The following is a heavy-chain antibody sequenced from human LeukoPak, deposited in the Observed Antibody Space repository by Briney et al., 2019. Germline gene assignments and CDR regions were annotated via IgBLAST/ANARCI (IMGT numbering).Heavy chain of an antibody. CDR2: ISYDGSNK. V-gene: IGHV3-30*18. J-gene: IGHJ4*02. Sequence: GESLKISCKGSGYSFTSYWIGWVRQAPGKGLEWVAVISYDGSNKYYADSVKGRFTISRDNSKYTLYLQMNSLRAEDTAVYYCAKGWIAAAGTGYWGQGTLVTVSS. CDR1: GYSFTSYW. CDR3: AKGWIAAAGTGY. D-gene: IGHD6-13*01.